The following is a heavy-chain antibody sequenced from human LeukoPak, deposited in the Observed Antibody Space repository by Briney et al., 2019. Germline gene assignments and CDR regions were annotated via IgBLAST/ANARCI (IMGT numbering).Heavy chain of an antibody. CDR3: ARAVESAAATFDY. CDR2: ISSSSSTI. CDR1: GFTFSSYS. Sequence: GGSLRLSCAASGFTFSSYSMNWVRQAPGKGLEWVSYISSSSSTIYYADSVKGRFTISRDNAKNSLYLQMNSLRAEDTAVYYCARAVESAAATFDYWGQGTLVTVSS. J-gene: IGHJ4*02. V-gene: IGHV3-48*04. D-gene: IGHD6-13*01.